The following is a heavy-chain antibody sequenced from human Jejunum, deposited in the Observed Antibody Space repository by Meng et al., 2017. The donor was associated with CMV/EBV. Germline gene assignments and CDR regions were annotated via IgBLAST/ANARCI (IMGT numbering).Heavy chain of an antibody. D-gene: IGHD2-2*01. Sequence: INWVRQAPGKGPEWVSSISGSGGATYYADSVKGRFTVSRDNTKNMVYLQMNSLRGDDTAVYYCSKNLKGGYCTSTSCFLLAMDVWGQGTTVTVSS. V-gene: IGHV3-23*01. CDR3: SKNLKGGYCTSTSCFLLAMDV. CDR2: ISGSGGAT. J-gene: IGHJ6*02.